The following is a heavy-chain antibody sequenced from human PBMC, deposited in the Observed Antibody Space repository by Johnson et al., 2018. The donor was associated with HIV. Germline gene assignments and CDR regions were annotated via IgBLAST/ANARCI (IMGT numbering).Heavy chain of an antibody. CDR2: IWYDGSNK. CDR1: GFTFSSYG. CDR3: AREGVEGAFDI. Sequence: VQLVESGGGVVQPGRSLRLSCAASGFTFSSYGMHWVRQAPGKGLEWVAVIWYDGSNKYYADSVKGRFTISRDNSKNTLYLQMNSLRAEDTAVYYCAREGVEGAFDIWGQGTMVTVSS. J-gene: IGHJ3*02. V-gene: IGHV3-33*01. D-gene: IGHD2-15*01.